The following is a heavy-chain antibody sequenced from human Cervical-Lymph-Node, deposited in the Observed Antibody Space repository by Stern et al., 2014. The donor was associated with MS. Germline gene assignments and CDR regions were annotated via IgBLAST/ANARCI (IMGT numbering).Heavy chain of an antibody. V-gene: IGHV3-21*01. CDR3: ARGLAYVWGTYFSLDMDV. D-gene: IGHD3-16*01. J-gene: IGHJ6*02. CDR1: GFTFRTYS. Sequence: EVQLVESGGGLVKPGGSLRLSCVASGFTFRTYSMSWVRQAPGKGLACVSSITTSSTYIYYADSVKGRFTISRDNAKNSLYLQMNSLRAEDTAVYYCARGLAYVWGTYFSLDMDVWGQGTTVTVSS. CDR2: ITTSSTYI.